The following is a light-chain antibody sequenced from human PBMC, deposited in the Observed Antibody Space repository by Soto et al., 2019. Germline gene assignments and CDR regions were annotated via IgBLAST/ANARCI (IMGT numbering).Light chain of an antibody. Sequence: QSVLTQSPSVSGAPGQRVTISCTGSSSNIGAGYDVHWYQQLPGTAPKLLIYANSNRPSGVPDRFSGSKSDTSASLAITGLLAEDAADYYCQSYDSILPVVFGGGTNLTVL. J-gene: IGLJ2*01. CDR1: SSNIGAGYD. V-gene: IGLV1-40*01. CDR2: ANS. CDR3: QSYDSILPVV.